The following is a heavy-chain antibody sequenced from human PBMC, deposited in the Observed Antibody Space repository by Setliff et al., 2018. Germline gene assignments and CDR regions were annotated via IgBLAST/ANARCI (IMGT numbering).Heavy chain of an antibody. V-gene: IGHV1-18*01. CDR3: ATLHVDRNAFDI. CDR2: ISPYNGNT. Sequence: AASVKVSCKASGYTFKTYGFTWVRQAPGQGLEWMGWISPYNGNTNSAQKFQGRVTMTEDTSTDTAYMELSSLRSEDTAVYYCATLHVDRNAFDIWGQGTMVTVSS. CDR1: GYTFKTYG. D-gene: IGHD2-21*02. J-gene: IGHJ3*02.